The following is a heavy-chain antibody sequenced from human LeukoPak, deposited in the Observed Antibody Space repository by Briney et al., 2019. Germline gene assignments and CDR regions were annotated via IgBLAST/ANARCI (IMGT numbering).Heavy chain of an antibody. CDR3: ARQGYDILTGYYFEPPNWFDP. Sequence: GESLKISCKGSGYSFTSYWIGWVRQMPGKGLEWMGIIYPGDSDTRYSPSFQGQVTISADKSISTAYLQWSSLKASDTAMYYCARQGYDILTGYYFEPPNWFDPWGQGTLVTVSS. CDR1: GYSFTSYW. CDR2: IYPGDSDT. V-gene: IGHV5-51*01. D-gene: IGHD3-9*01. J-gene: IGHJ5*02.